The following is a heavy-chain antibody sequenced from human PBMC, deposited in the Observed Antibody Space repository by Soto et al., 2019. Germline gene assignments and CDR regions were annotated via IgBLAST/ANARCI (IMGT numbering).Heavy chain of an antibody. J-gene: IGHJ4*02. D-gene: IGHD2-21*02. V-gene: IGHV1-69*13. CDR2: IIPIFGTA. CDR3: ARGVGYCGGDCYSDDFDY. CDR1: GGTFSSYA. Sequence: SVKVSCKASGGTFSSYAISWVRQAPGQGLEWMGGIIPIFGTANYAQKFQGRVTITADESTSTAYMELSSLRSEDTAVYYCARGVGYCGGDCYSDDFDYWGQGTLVTVSS.